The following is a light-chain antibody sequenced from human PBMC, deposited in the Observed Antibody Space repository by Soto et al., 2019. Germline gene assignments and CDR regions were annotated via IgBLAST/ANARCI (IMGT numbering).Light chain of an antibody. CDR3: QQYGSSGT. V-gene: IGKV3-20*01. CDR1: QSVSNNY. Sequence: EIVLTQSAGTLSLSPGERATLSWRASQSVSNNYLAWYQQKPGQAPRLLIYGASNRATGIPDRFSGIGSGTDFTLTISRLEPEDFAVDYCQQYGSSGTFGQGTKVDIK. CDR2: GAS. J-gene: IGKJ1*01.